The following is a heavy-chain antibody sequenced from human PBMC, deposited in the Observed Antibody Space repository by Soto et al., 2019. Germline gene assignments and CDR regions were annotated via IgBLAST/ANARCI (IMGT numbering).Heavy chain of an antibody. D-gene: IGHD5-12*01. Sequence: GGSLRLSCAASGFTFSSYAMSWVRQAPGKGLEWVSAISGSGGSTYYADSVKGRFTISRDNSKNTLYLQMNSLRAEDTAVYYCARLDGYDHYFDYWGQGALVTVSS. CDR2: ISGSGGST. V-gene: IGHV3-23*01. CDR1: GFTFSSYA. J-gene: IGHJ4*02. CDR3: ARLDGYDHYFDY.